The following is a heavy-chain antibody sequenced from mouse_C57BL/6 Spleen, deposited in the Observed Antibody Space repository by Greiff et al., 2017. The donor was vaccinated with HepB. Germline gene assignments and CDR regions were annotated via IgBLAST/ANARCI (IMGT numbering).Heavy chain of an antibody. V-gene: IGHV1-59*01. CDR1: GYTFTSYW. D-gene: IGHD6-5*01. Sequence: QVQLQQPGAELVRPGTSVKLSCKASGYTFTSYWMHWVKQRPGQGLEWIGVIDPSDSYTNYNQKFKGKATLTVDTSSSTAYMQLSSLTSEDSAVYYCARPIGATLFDYWGQGTTLTVSS. CDR2: IDPSDSYT. J-gene: IGHJ2*01. CDR3: ARPIGATLFDY.